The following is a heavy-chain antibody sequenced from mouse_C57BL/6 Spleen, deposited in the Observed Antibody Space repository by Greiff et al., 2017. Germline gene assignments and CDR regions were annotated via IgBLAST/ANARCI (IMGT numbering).Heavy chain of an antibody. CDR1: GYSFTDYN. Sequence: LQESGPELVKPGASVKISCKASGYSFTDYNMNWVKQSNGKSLEWIGVINPNYGTSSYNPKFKGKATLTVDQSSSTDYMQLNSLTSEDSAVYSCALYYYGSSDWYFDVWGTGTTVTVSS. CDR2: INPNYGTS. CDR3: ALYYYGSSDWYFDV. V-gene: IGHV1-39*01. D-gene: IGHD1-1*01. J-gene: IGHJ1*03.